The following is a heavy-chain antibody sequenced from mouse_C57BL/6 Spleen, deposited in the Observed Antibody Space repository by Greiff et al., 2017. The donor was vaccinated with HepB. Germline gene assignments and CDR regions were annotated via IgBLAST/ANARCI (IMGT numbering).Heavy chain of an antibody. D-gene: IGHD1-1*01. J-gene: IGHJ2*01. CDR3: AREIPYYYGSSYFDY. CDR2: ISYDGSN. Sequence: ESGPGLVKPSQSLSLTRSVTCYPIPSGYYWNWIRQFPGNKLECMGYISYDGSNNYHPSLKNRISITRDTSKNQFFLKLNSVTTEDTATYYCAREIPYYYGSSYFDYWGQGTTLTVSS. V-gene: IGHV3-6*01. CDR1: CYPIPSGYY.